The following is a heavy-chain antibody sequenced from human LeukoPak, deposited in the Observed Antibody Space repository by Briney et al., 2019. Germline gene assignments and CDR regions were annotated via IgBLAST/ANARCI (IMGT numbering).Heavy chain of an antibody. D-gene: IGHD2-15*01. Sequence: GGSLRLSCVASGFTFSSYWMNWVRQAPGKGLEWVANIKQDGSEKYYVDSVKGRFTISRDNAKNSLYLQMNSLRVEDTAIYYCAQKGGADHWGQGTLVTVSS. CDR1: GFTFSSYW. CDR3: AQKGGADH. J-gene: IGHJ4*02. V-gene: IGHV3-7*01. CDR2: IKQDGSEK.